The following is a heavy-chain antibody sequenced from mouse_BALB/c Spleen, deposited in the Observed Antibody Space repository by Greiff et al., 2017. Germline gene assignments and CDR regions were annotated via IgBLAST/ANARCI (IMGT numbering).Heavy chain of an antibody. V-gene: IGHV14-4*02. CDR3: NGGTTVVSHFDY. CDR2: IDPENGDT. J-gene: IGHJ2*01. CDR1: GFNINDYY. Sequence: VQLQQSGAELVRSGASVKLSCTASGFNINDYYMHWVKQRPEQGLEWIGWIDPENGDTEYAPKFQGKATMTADTSSNTAYLQLSSLTSEDTAVYYCNGGTTVVSHFDYWGQGTTLTVSS. D-gene: IGHD1-1*01.